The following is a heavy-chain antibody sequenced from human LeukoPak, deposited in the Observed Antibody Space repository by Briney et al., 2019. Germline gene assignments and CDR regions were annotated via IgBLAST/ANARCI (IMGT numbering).Heavy chain of an antibody. Sequence: ASAKVSCKASGITFSYCTISWVRQAPGQGLEWMGRIIPIFGTADYAQKFQGRVTMTTDESTSTAYMELSSLRSEDTAVYYCAREPVPRSSGLQYWGQGTLVTVSS. CDR1: GITFSYCT. V-gene: IGHV1-69*05. J-gene: IGHJ4*02. CDR2: IIPIFGTA. D-gene: IGHD3-22*01. CDR3: AREPVPRSSGLQY.